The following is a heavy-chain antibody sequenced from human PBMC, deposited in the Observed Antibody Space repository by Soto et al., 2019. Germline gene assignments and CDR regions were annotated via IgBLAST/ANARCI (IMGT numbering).Heavy chain of an antibody. CDR3: AREDIVVVPAAITVGPRTHAFDI. D-gene: IGHD2-2*01. Sequence: SETLSLTCTVSGGSISSGDYYWSWIRQPPGKGLEWIGYIYCSGSTYYNPSLKSRVTISVDTSKNQFSLKLSSVTAADTVVYYCAREDIVVVPAAITVGPRTHAFDIWGQGTMVTVSS. CDR2: IYCSGST. CDR1: GGSISSGDYY. V-gene: IGHV4-30-4*01. J-gene: IGHJ3*02.